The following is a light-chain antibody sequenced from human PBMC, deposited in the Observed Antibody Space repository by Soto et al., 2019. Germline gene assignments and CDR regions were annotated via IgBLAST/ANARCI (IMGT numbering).Light chain of an antibody. J-gene: IGKJ2*01. Sequence: EIVLTQSPGTLSLSPGERATLSCRASQSVSSSYLAWYQQRPGQAPRLLIYGASSRATGIPDRFSGSGSGTXFXXXXXXXXPEDFAVYYCQQYGSSPPYTFGQGTKLEIK. CDR1: QSVSSSY. CDR3: QQYGSSPPYT. V-gene: IGKV3-20*01. CDR2: GAS.